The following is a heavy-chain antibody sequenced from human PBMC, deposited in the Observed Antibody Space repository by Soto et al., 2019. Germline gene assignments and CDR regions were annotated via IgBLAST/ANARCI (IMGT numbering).Heavy chain of an antibody. CDR3: ARVWISYDILTGYYNALDY. J-gene: IGHJ4*02. D-gene: IGHD3-9*01. Sequence: PGGSLRLSCAASGFTFDDYGMNWVRQAPGKGLEWVSGINWNGGSIGYADSVKGRFTISRDNAKTSLYLQMNSLRAEDTALYYCARVWISYDILTGYYNALDYWGQGTLLTVSS. CDR2: INWNGGSI. V-gene: IGHV3-20*04. CDR1: GFTFDDYG.